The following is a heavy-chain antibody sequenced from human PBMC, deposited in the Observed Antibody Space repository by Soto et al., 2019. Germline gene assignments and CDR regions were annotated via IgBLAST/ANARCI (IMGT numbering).Heavy chain of an antibody. V-gene: IGHV4-61*01. D-gene: IGHD3-16*01. Sequence: NPSETLSLTCTVSGGSVSSGSYYWSWIRQPPGKGLEWIGYIYYSGSTNYNPSLKSRVTISVDTSKNQFSLKLSSVTAADTAVYYCARARGGSWFDPWGQGTLVTVSS. CDR1: GGSVSSGSYY. CDR3: ARARGGSWFDP. CDR2: IYYSGST. J-gene: IGHJ5*02.